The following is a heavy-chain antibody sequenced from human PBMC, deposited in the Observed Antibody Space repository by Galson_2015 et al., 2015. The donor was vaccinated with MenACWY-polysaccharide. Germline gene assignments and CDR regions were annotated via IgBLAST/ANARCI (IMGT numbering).Heavy chain of an antibody. CDR3: VAVLYQLPYGWFDP. CDR1: GASMSDYY. CDR2: MHPSGKS. J-gene: IGHJ5*02. V-gene: IGHV4-4*09. D-gene: IGHD2-8*01. Sequence: ETLSLTCTVSGASMSDYYWGWIRQLPGKGLERIGYMHPSGKSNYNPSLNSRVSVSVDTSKKQFSLRVNSVTAADTAVYYCVAVLYQLPYGWFDPWGQGTQVPVSS.